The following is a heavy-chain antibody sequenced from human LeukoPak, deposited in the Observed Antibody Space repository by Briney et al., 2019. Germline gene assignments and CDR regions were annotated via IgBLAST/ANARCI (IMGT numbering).Heavy chain of an antibody. CDR1: GGSISSYY. CDR3: ATTGIAAAGDAVWFDP. CDR2: IYTSGST. D-gene: IGHD6-13*01. J-gene: IGHJ5*02. V-gene: IGHV4-4*07. Sequence: SETLSLTCTVSGGSISSYYWSWIRQPAGKGLEWIGRIYTSGSTNYNPSLKSRVTMSVDTSKNQFSLKLSSVTAADTAVYYCATTGIAAAGDAVWFDPWGQGTLVTVSS.